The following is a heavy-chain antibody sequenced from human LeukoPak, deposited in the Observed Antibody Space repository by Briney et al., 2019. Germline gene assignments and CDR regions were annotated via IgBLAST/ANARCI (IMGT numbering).Heavy chain of an antibody. V-gene: IGHV4-59*01. CDR2: NYYSRST. CDR1: GGSISSYY. D-gene: IGHD6-13*01. J-gene: IGHJ6*02. Sequence: SQTLSLTCTVSGGSISSYYWSWIRQPPGKGLERIGYNYYSRSTNYNPSLKSRVTISVDTSKNQFSLKLSSVTAADTAVYYCAREARDIAAAGYYYYYGMDVWGQGTTVTVSS. CDR3: AREARDIAAAGYYYYYGMDV.